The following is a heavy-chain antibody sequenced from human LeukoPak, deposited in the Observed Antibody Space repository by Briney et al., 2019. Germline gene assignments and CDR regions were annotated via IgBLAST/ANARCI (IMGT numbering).Heavy chain of an antibody. J-gene: IGHJ3*02. CDR1: GGSISSYY. D-gene: IGHD2-15*01. CDR3: ARVLLGYCSGGSCPDAFDI. V-gene: IGHV4-59*01. CDR2: IYYSGST. Sequence: SETLSLTCTVSGGSISSYYWSWIRQPPGKGLEWIGYIYYSGSTNYNPSLKGRVTISVDTSKNQFSLKLSSVTAADTAVYYCARVLLGYCSGGSCPDAFDIWGQGTMVTVSS.